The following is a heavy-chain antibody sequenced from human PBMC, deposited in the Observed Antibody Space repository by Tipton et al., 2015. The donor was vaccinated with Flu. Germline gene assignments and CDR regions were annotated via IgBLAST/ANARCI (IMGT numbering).Heavy chain of an antibody. V-gene: IGHV4-59*12. CDR3: ARGTVTYYFDY. J-gene: IGHJ4*02. Sequence: TLSLTCTVSGGSISSYYWSWIRQPPGKGLEWIGEIYHSGSTNYNPSLKSRVTISVDKSKNQFSLKLSSVTAADTAVYYCARGTVTYYFDYWGQGTLVTVSS. D-gene: IGHD4-17*01. CDR1: GGSISSYY. CDR2: IYHSGST.